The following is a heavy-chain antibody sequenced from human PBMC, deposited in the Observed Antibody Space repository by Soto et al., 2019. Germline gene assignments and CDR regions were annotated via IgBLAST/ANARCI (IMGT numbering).Heavy chain of an antibody. CDR3: ACPATAGFDY. CDR2: IYHCGTT. V-gene: IGHV4-4*02. D-gene: IGHD6-13*01. Sequence: SETLSLTCAVCGGSISSTNWWTWVRQSTGRGLEWIGEIYHCGTTNYSPSLKSRVNIAVDMSTNHLSLTLISVTAADTAVYYCACPATAGFDYWGTGILVTVPS. J-gene: IGHJ4*02. CDR1: GGSISSTNW.